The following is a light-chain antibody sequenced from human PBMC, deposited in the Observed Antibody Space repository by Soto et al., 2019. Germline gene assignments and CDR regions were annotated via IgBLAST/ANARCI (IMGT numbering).Light chain of an antibody. Sequence: QSVLTQPRSVSGAPGQSVTISCTGTSSDVGGYNYVSWYQQPPGKAPKLIIYGVSKRPSGVPDRFSGSKSGNTASLTISGLQAEDEADYYCCSYARSYYVFGTGTKLTVL. CDR1: SSDVGGYNY. V-gene: IGLV2-11*01. CDR2: GVS. CDR3: CSYARSYYV. J-gene: IGLJ1*01.